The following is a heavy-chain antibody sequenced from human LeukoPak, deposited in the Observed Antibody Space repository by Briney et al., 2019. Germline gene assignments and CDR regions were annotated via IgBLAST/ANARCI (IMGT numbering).Heavy chain of an antibody. D-gene: IGHD3-3*01. CDR2: ISWNSGSI. J-gene: IGHJ4*02. V-gene: IGHV3-9*03. Sequence: GRSLRLSCAASGFTFDDYAMHWVRQAPGKGLEWVSGISWNSGSIGYADSVKGRFTISRDNAKNSLYLQMNSLRAEDMALYYCARRNDFWSGYYDYWGQGTLVTVSS. CDR3: ARRNDFWSGYYDY. CDR1: GFTFDDYA.